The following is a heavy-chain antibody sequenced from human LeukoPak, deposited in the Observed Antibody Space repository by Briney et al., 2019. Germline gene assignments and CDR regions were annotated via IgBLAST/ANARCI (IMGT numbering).Heavy chain of an antibody. J-gene: IGHJ4*02. V-gene: IGHV3-30-3*01. CDR2: ISYDGSNK. CDR3: ARDQMEGYFDY. Sequence: PGGSLRLSCAASGFTFSSYAMHWVRQAPGKGLEWVAVISYDGSNKYYADSVKGRFTISRDNSKNTLYLQMNSLRAEDTAVYYCARDQMEGYFDYWGQGTLVTVSS. CDR1: GFTFSSYA. D-gene: IGHD1-1*01.